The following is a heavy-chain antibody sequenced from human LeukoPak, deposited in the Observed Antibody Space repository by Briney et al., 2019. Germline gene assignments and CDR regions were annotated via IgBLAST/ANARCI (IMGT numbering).Heavy chain of an antibody. CDR2: ISYDGSNK. CDR3: AKEGGIAAAGTYFDY. Sequence: GRSLRLSCAASGFTFSSYGMRWVRQAPGKGLEWVAVISYDGSNKYYADSVKGRFTISRDNSKNTLYLQMNSLRAEDTAVYYCAKEGGIAAAGTYFDYWGQGTLVTVSS. D-gene: IGHD6-13*01. V-gene: IGHV3-30*18. J-gene: IGHJ4*02. CDR1: GFTFSSYG.